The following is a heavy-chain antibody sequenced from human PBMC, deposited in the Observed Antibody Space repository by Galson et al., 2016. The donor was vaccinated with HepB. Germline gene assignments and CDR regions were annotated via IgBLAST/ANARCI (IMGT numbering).Heavy chain of an antibody. CDR2: ISYDGSYK. CDR1: GFTFSRYG. J-gene: IGHJ4*02. D-gene: IGHD4-17*01. CDR3: ARDYIMMTVTWGPDY. Sequence: SLRLSCAASGFTFSRYGIHWVRQAQGKGLEWVAVISYDGSYKFYADSVRGRFTISRDNSEDTVYLQMNSLRAEETDVYYCARDYIMMTVTWGPDYWGQGTLVIVSS. V-gene: IGHV3-30*03.